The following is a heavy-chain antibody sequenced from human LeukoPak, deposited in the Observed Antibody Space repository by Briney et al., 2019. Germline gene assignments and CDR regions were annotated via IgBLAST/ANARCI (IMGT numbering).Heavy chain of an antibody. V-gene: IGHV3-74*01. D-gene: IGHD5/OR15-5a*01. J-gene: IGHJ3*02. CDR1: GFTFSSYW. Sequence: GGSLRLSCAASGFTFSSYWMHWVRQAPGKGLVWVSRINSDGSSTSYADSVKGRFTISRDNAKNTLYLQMKSLRAEDTAAYYCAREGGSTIGTFDIWGKGKMVNVFS. CDR2: INSDGSST. CDR3: AREGGSTIGTFDI.